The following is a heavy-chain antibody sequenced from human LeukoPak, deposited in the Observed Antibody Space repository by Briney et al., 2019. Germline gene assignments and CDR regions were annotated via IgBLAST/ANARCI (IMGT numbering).Heavy chain of an antibody. Sequence: GRSLRLSCAASGFTFSSYGMPWVRQAPGKGLEWVAVISYDGSNKYYADSVKGRFTISRDNAKNSLYLQMNSLRAEDTAVYYCARGMEEEWLLSPYYYYGMDVWGQGTTVTVSS. CDR2: ISYDGSNK. CDR1: GFTFSSYG. CDR3: ARGMEEEWLLSPYYYYGMDV. V-gene: IGHV3-30*03. D-gene: IGHD3-3*01. J-gene: IGHJ6*02.